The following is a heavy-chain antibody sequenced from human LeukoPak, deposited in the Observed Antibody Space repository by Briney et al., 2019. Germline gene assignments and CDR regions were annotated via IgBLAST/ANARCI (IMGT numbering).Heavy chain of an antibody. D-gene: IGHD3-10*01. CDR1: GFTFSLYG. V-gene: IGHV3-30*18. J-gene: IGHJ4*02. Sequence: GGSLRLSCAASGFTFSLYGMHWVRQAPGKGLEWVALIPNDGDSEYYTDSVKGRFTISRDNAKDTLYLQMNSLRGEDTAVYYCAKDGRGRTFFGDIEYWGQGTLVAVSS. CDR3: AKDGRGRTFFGDIEY. CDR2: IPNDGDSE.